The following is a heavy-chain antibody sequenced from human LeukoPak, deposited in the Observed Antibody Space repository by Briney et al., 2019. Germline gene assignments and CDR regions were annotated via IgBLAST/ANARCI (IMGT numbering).Heavy chain of an antibody. D-gene: IGHD5-18*01. Sequence: ASVKVSCKASGYTFTSYDINWVRQATGQGLEWMGWMNPNSGNTGYAQKSQGRVTMTRNTSISTAYMELSSLRSEDTAVYYCARESGYSYGYSFRYWGQGTLVTVSS. CDR1: GYTFTSYD. CDR2: MNPNSGNT. CDR3: ARESGYSYGYSFRY. V-gene: IGHV1-8*01. J-gene: IGHJ4*02.